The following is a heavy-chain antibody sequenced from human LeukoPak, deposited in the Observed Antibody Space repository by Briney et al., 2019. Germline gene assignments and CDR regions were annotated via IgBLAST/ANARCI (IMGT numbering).Heavy chain of an antibody. CDR2: IYYSGST. J-gene: IGHJ1*01. CDR3: ARGEPYYYDSSGYLQH. CDR1: GGSISSYY. D-gene: IGHD3-22*01. Sequence: SETLSLTCTVSGGSISSYYWSWIRQPPGKGLEWIGSIYYSGSTNYNPSLKSRVTISVDTSKNQFSLKLSSVTATDTAVYYCARGEPYYYDSSGYLQHWGQGTLVTVSS. V-gene: IGHV4-59*01.